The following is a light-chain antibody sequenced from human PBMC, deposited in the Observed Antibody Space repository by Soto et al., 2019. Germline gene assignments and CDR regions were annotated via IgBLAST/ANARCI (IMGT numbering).Light chain of an antibody. CDR1: SSDVGRFNF. J-gene: IGLJ1*01. CDR3: CSYAYSTTFV. CDR2: EVI. Sequence: QSVLTQPASVSGSPGQSITISCTGSSSDVGRFNFVSWYQQHPGKAPKLLIYEVIKRPSGVSSRFSASKSGNTASPTISGLQAEDEADYYCCSYAYSTTFVFGTGTKVTVL. V-gene: IGLV2-23*02.